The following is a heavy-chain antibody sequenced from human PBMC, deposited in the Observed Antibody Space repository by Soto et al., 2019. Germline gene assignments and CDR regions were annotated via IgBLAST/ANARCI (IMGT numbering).Heavy chain of an antibody. CDR3: VKDGGYCSSYNCYSPRNHYFDS. J-gene: IGHJ4*02. D-gene: IGHD2-2*01. CDR2: IKFDGSEK. Sequence: GGSLRLSCEASGFTFSDYWMSWVRQAPGKGPEWVANIKFDGSEKQYVDSVRGRFTISRDNSRNSLFLQMNSLRVGDTAVYYCVKDGGYCSSYNCYSPRNHYFDSWGQGTLVTVSS. CDR1: GFTFSDYW. V-gene: IGHV3-7*03.